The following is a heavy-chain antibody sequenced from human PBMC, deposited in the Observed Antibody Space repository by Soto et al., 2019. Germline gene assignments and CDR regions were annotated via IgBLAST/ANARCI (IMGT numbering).Heavy chain of an antibody. D-gene: IGHD5-18*01. Sequence: ASVKVSCKASGYTFTGYYMHWVRQAPGQGLEWMGIINPSGGSTSYAQKFQGRVTMTRDTSTSTVYMELSSLRSEDTAVYYCARDRGYSYGYDYYGMDVWGQGTTVTVSS. CDR2: INPSGGST. CDR1: GYTFTGYY. J-gene: IGHJ6*02. V-gene: IGHV1-46*01. CDR3: ARDRGYSYGYDYYGMDV.